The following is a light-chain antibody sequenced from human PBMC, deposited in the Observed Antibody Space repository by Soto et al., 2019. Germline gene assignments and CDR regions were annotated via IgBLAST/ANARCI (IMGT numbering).Light chain of an antibody. CDR1: QAIRND. CDR2: AAS. Sequence: AIPMTQSPSSQSASVGDRVTITCRASQAIRNDLGRYQQKPGKAPKLLIYAASSLQSGVQSRFSVSGSGTDFTLTISSLQAEDFSTYYCLQDYNYPPTFGQGTRLEIK. CDR3: LQDYNYPPT. J-gene: IGKJ5*01. V-gene: IGKV1-6*02.